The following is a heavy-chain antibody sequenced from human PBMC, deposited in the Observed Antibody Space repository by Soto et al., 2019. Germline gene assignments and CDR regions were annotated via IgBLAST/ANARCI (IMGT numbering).Heavy chain of an antibody. J-gene: IGHJ5*02. CDR3: AKDLPGELRPTCFDP. Sequence: EVQLLESGGGLVQPGGSLRLSCAASGFTFSSYAMNWVRQAPGKGLEWVSAISGSGDSTYYVDSVKGRFTISRDNSNNTLYLQMSRLIAEDTAVYYCAKDLPGELRPTCFDPWGQGTLVTVSS. CDR1: GFTFSSYA. CDR2: ISGSGDST. V-gene: IGHV3-23*01. D-gene: IGHD1-26*01.